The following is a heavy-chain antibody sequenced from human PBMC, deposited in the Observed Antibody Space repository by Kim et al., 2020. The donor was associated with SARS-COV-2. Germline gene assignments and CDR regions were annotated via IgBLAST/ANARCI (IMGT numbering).Heavy chain of an antibody. J-gene: IGHJ4*02. V-gene: IGHV3-43*01. Sequence: GGSLRLSCAASGFTFDDYTMHWVRQAPGKGLEWVSLISWDGGSTYYADSVKGRFTISRDNSKNSLYLQMNSLRTEDTALYYCAKGSRLKRRFDYWGQGTLVTDSS. CDR1: GFTFDDYT. D-gene: IGHD6-19*01. CDR2: ISWDGGST. CDR3: AKGSRLKRRFDY.